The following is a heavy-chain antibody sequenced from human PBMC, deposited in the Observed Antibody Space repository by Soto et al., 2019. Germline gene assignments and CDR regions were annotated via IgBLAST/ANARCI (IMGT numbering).Heavy chain of an antibody. CDR2: IKQDGSEK. J-gene: IGHJ4*02. V-gene: IGHV3-7*01. CDR3: ARETRANGYFDY. Sequence: EVQLVESGGGLVQTGGSLRLSCAASGFTFSSYWMSWVRQAPGKGLEWVANIKQDGSEKYYEDSVNGRFTISRDNAKNSLYLQVNSLRVEDTAVYYCARETRANGYFDYWGQGTLVTVSS. CDR1: GFTFSSYW.